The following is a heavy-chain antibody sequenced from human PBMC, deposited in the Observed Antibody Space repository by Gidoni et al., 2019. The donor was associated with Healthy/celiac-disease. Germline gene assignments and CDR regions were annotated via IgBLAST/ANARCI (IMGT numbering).Heavy chain of an antibody. CDR1: GGYFCGYY. Sequence: QVQLQQWGAGLLKPSETLSLTCAVYGGYFCGYYWSWIRQPPGEGLECSGESTHSGSTNYNPSLKSRVTISVDTSKNQFSLKLSSVTAADTAVYYCARIRRGVRRPFDYWGQGTLVTVSS. J-gene: IGHJ4*02. CDR3: ARIRRGVRRPFDY. CDR2: STHSGST. D-gene: IGHD3-10*01. V-gene: IGHV4-34*01.